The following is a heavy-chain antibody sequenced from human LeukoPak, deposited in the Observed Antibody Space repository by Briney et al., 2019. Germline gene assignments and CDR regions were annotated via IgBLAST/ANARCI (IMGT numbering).Heavy chain of an antibody. CDR2: IRYDGSNK. J-gene: IGHJ4*02. Sequence: GGSLRLSCAASGFTFSSYGMHWVRQAPGKGLEWVAFIRYDGSNKYYADSVKGRFTISRDNAKNSLYLQMNSLRAEDTAVYYCARDCSGGSCYSSLDYWGQGTLVTVSS. D-gene: IGHD2-15*01. CDR3: ARDCSGGSCYSSLDY. V-gene: IGHV3-30*02. CDR1: GFTFSSYG.